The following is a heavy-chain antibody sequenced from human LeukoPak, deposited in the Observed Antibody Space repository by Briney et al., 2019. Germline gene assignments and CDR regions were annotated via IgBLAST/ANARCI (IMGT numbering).Heavy chain of an antibody. CDR1: GGSISSYY. Sequence: SETLSLTXTVSGGSISSYYWSWIRQPAGKGLEWIGRIYTSGSTNYNPSLKSRVTMSVDTSKNQFSLKLSSVTAADTAVYYCAREVVVVAATLSNYFDYWGQGTLVTVSS. V-gene: IGHV4-4*07. CDR2: IYTSGST. D-gene: IGHD2-15*01. CDR3: AREVVVVAATLSNYFDY. J-gene: IGHJ4*02.